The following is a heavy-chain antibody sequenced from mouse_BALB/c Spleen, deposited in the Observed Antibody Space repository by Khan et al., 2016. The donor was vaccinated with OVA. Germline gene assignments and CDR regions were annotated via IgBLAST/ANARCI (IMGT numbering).Heavy chain of an antibody. D-gene: IGHD1-3*01. V-gene: IGHV14-3*02. CDR1: GFNIKDTY. CDR3: DHPAYCPRIVEV. Sequence: VQLQQSGAELVKPGASVRLSCTASGFNIKDTYIHWVKQRPEQGLEWIGRIAPANGDTKYDPKFQDKATIPSDTSSNTSYLQLRSLTSEDTAVFEWDHPAYCPRIVEVGGAGTTVTVSS. J-gene: IGHJ1*01. CDR2: IAPANGDT.